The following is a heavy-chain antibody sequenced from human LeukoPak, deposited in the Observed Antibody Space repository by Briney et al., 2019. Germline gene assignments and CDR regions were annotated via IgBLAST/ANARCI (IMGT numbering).Heavy chain of an antibody. CDR3: AKDSHTVLRYFDRFREVPAFDI. CDR1: GFTFSSYG. V-gene: IGHV3-23*01. D-gene: IGHD3-9*01. Sequence: QLGGSLRLSCAVSGFTFSSYGMSWVRQAPGKGLEWVSAISGSGGSTYYADSVKGRFTISRDNSKNTLYLQMNSLRAEDTAVYYCAKDSHTVLRYFDRFREVPAFDIWGQGTMVTVSS. J-gene: IGHJ3*02. CDR2: ISGSGGST.